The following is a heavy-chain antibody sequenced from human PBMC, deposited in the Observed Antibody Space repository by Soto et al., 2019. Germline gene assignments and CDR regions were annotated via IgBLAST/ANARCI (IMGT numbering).Heavy chain of an antibody. V-gene: IGHV3-53*01. CDR2: IYSDGTT. J-gene: IGHJ4*02. CDR3: AILSN. Sequence: GGSLRLSCAASGFTVSSNYMNWVRQAPGKGLEWVSIIYSDGTTSYADSVKGRFTISRDNFKNTLHLQMNSLRAEDTAVYYCAILSNWGQGTLVTGS. CDR1: GFTVSSNY. D-gene: IGHD6-6*01.